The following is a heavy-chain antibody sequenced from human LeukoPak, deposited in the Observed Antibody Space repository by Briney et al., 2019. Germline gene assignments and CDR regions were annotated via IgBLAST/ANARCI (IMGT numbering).Heavy chain of an antibody. CDR3: ARLASEGSFDY. D-gene: IGHD3-10*01. Sequence: GESLKISCQGLGYTFTSYWIGWVRQMPGKGLEWMGIIYPPDSDTRYSPSFQGQVTISADKSISTASLQWGSLKASDTAIYYCARLASEGSFDYWGQGTLVTVSS. J-gene: IGHJ4*02. CDR2: IYPPDSDT. CDR1: GYTFTSYW. V-gene: IGHV5-51*01.